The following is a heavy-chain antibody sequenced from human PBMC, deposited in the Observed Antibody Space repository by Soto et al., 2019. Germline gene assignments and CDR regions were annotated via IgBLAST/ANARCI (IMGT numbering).Heavy chain of an antibody. J-gene: IGHJ6*02. CDR1: GGTFSSYA. D-gene: IGHD1-26*01. V-gene: IGHV1-69*13. CDR3: ARWSYSYYYYYGMDV. CDR2: IIPIFGTA. Sequence: ASVKVSCKASGGTFSSYAISWVRQAPGQGLEWMGGIIPIFGTANYAQKFQGRVTITADESTSTAYMELSSLRSEDTAVYYCARWSYSYYYYYGMDVWGQGTTVTVSS.